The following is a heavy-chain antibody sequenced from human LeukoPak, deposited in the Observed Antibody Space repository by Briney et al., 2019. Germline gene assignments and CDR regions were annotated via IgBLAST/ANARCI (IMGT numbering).Heavy chain of an antibody. Sequence: SVKVSCKASGYTFTGYYMHWVRQAPGQGLEWMGRINPNSGGTNYAQKFQGRVTMTRDTSISTAYMELSRLRSDDTAVYYCASGADYPAPYFDYWGQGTLVTVSS. CDR3: ASGADYPAPYFDY. CDR2: INPNSGGT. CDR1: GYTFTGYY. V-gene: IGHV1-2*06. J-gene: IGHJ4*02. D-gene: IGHD3-16*01.